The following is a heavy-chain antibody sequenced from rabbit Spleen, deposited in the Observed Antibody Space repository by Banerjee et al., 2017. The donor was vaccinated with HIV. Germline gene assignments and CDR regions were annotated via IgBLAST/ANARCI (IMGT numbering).Heavy chain of an antibody. J-gene: IGHJ6*01. CDR1: GFSFSIDYF. D-gene: IGHD8-1*01. CDR2: IYAGISTNT. V-gene: IGHV1S45*01. CDR3: ARDTGTSFSSYGMDL. Sequence: QEQLVESGGGLVRPEGSLKLSCTASGFSFSIDYFPCWVRQAPGKGLEWIACIYAGISTNTYYANWAKGRFNISKTSSTTVTLQMTSLTAADTVTYFCARDTGTSFSSYGMDLWGPGTLVTVS.